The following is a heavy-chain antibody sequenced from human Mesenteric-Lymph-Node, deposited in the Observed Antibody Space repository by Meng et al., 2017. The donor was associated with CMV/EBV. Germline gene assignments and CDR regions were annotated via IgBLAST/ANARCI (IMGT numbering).Heavy chain of an antibody. V-gene: IGHV1-69*06. J-gene: IGHJ4*02. CDR3: AAHAVTSVGSHLGFDY. CDR1: GGTFSIYS. D-gene: IGHD1-26*01. CDR2: IIPIVGTP. Sequence: SVKVSCKPSGGTFSIYSMNWVRQAPGQGLEWMGGIIPIVGTPNYAQKFQGRVTITADKSTNTAYLDLSSLRSEDTAVYYCAAHAVTSVGSHLGFDYWGQGTLVTVS.